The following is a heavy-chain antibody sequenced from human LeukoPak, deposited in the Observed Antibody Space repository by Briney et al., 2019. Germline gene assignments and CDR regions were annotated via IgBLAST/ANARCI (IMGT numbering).Heavy chain of an antibody. CDR3: AKDLGWSFDY. Sequence: PGGSLRLSCAASGFSFSSYWMHWVRQAPGTGLVWVSRIKSDGSTTNYADFVKGRFTISRDNAKNTLYLQMNSLRAEDTAVYYCAKDLGWSFDYWGQGTLVTVSS. CDR1: GFSFSSYW. CDR2: IKSDGSTT. J-gene: IGHJ4*02. V-gene: IGHV3-74*01.